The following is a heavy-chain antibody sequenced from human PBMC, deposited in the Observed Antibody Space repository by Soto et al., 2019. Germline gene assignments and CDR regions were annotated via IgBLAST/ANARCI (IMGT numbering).Heavy chain of an antibody. V-gene: IGHV1-24*01. J-gene: IGHJ3*02. CDR1: GYTLTELS. CDR2: FDPEDGET. Sequence: GASVKVSCKVSGYTLTELSMHWVRQAPGKGLEWMGGFDPEDGETIYAQKFQGRVTMTEDTSTDTAYMELSSLRSEDTAVYYCATGPIVATPGSAFDTWGQGTMVTVSS. CDR3: ATGPIVATPGSAFDT. D-gene: IGHD5-12*01.